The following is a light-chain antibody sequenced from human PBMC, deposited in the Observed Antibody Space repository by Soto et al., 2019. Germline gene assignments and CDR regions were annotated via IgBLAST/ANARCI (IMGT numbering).Light chain of an antibody. CDR2: EGT. Sequence: QSVLTQPGSVSGSPGQSITISCSGTTXDVGGYNLVSWYQQHTAKAPKLLIYEGTQRPSGVSSRFSGSKSGNTASLTISGLQAEDGADYYCCSYASSSSYVFGTGTKVTVL. CDR1: TXDVGGYNL. CDR3: CSYASSSSYV. V-gene: IGLV2-23*01. J-gene: IGLJ1*01.